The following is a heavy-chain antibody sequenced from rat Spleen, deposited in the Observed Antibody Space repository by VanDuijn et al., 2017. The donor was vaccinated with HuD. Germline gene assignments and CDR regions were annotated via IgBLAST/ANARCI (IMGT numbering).Heavy chain of an antibody. V-gene: IGHV5-31*01. CDR2: ITNTGGST. CDR3: TRSLNGVAS. J-gene: IGHJ3*01. CDR1: GFTFNNYW. Sequence: EVQLVESGGGLVQPGRSLKLSCVASGFTFNNYWMTWIRQAPGKGLEWVASITNTGGSTYYPDSVKGRFTISRDIAKCTLYLQMNSLRSEDRANYFCTRSLNGVASWGQVTLVTVSS.